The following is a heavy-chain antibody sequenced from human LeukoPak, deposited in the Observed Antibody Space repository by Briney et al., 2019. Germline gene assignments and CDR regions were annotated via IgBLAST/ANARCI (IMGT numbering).Heavy chain of an antibody. Sequence: GGSLRLSCAASGFTFDDYAMHWVRHAPGKGLEWVSGISWNSGSIGYADSVMGRFTISRDNAKNSLYLQMNSLRAEDTALYYCAKDALDGYDYYYGMDVWGQGTTVTVSS. CDR1: GFTFDDYA. CDR2: ISWNSGSI. V-gene: IGHV3-9*01. D-gene: IGHD5-24*01. J-gene: IGHJ6*02. CDR3: AKDALDGYDYYYGMDV.